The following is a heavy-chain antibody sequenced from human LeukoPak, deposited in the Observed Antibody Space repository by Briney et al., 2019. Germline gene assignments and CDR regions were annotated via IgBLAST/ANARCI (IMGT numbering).Heavy chain of an antibody. V-gene: IGHV3-23*01. CDR3: AKDSPIATV. Sequence: PGGSLRLSCAASGFTFSSYGMNWVRQSPGKGLGWVSAISGSDGATYYADSVKGRFTISRDNSKNTLYLQMNSLRADDTAIYYCAKDSPIATVWGQGTLVTVSS. CDR2: ISGSDGAT. D-gene: IGHD6-13*01. J-gene: IGHJ1*01. CDR1: GFTFSSYG.